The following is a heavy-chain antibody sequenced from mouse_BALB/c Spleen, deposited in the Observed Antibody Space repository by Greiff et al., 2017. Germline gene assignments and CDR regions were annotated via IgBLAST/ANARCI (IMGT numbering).Heavy chain of an antibody. CDR1: GFTFNTYA. Sequence: EVKVVESGGGLVQPKGSLKLSCAASGFTFNTYAMNWVRQAPGKGLEWVARIRSKSNNYATYYADSVKDRFTISRDDSQSMLYLQMNNLKTEDTAMYYCVSGNYAMDYWGQGTSVTVSS. CDR2: IRSKSNNYAT. J-gene: IGHJ4*01. D-gene: IGHD1-1*02. V-gene: IGHV10-1*02. CDR3: VSGNYAMDY.